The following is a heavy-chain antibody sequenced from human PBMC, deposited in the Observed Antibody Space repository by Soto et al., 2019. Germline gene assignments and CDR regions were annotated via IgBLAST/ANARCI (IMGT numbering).Heavy chain of an antibody. CDR1: GGSISSGGYY. CDR3: ARDPAXSTIAAAGTDYYYGMDV. Sequence: PSETLSLTCTVSGGSISSGGYYWSWIRQHPGKGLEWIGYIYYSGSTYYNPSLKSRVTISVDTSKNQFSLKLSPVTAADTAVYYCARDPAXSTIAAAGTDYYYGMDVWGQGTTVTVSS. J-gene: IGHJ6*02. CDR2: IYYSGST. V-gene: IGHV4-31*03. D-gene: IGHD6-13*01.